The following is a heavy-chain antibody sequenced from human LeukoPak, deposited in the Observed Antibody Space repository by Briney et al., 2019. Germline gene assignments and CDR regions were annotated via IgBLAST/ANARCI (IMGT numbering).Heavy chain of an antibody. CDR3: ARVYYDSSGYYYAGGFDY. V-gene: IGHV3-21*01. J-gene: IGHJ4*02. CDR1: GFTFKTYT. CDR2: ISSSSSYI. Sequence: KPGGSLRLSCAASGFTFKTYTMHWVRQAPGMGLEWVSSISSSSSYIFYADLVKGRFTISRDNAKNSLYLQMSSLRAEDAAVYYCARVYYDSSGYYYAGGFDYWGQGTLVTVSS. D-gene: IGHD3-22*01.